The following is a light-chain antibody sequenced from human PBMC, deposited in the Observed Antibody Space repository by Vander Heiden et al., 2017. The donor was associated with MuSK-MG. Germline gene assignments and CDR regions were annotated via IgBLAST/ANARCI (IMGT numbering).Light chain of an antibody. Sequence: SYELTQPPSVSVSPGQTASITCSGDKLGDKYACWYQQKPGQSPVLVIYQNNKRPSGIPERFSGSNSGNTATLTISGTQAMDEADYSCQAWDGKVFGTGTKVTVL. V-gene: IGLV3-1*01. J-gene: IGLJ1*01. CDR1: KLGDKY. CDR2: QNN. CDR3: QAWDGKV.